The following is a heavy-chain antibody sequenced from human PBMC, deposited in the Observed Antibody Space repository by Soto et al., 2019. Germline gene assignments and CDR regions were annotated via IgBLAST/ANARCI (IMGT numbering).Heavy chain of an antibody. CDR3: ARDLGGVYDFWSGKNYYYGMDV. CDR1: GFTFSSYS. CDR2: ISSSSSTI. D-gene: IGHD3-3*01. Sequence: GSLRLSCAASGFTFSSYSMNWVRQAPGKGLEWVSYISSSSSTIYYADSVKGRFTISRDNAKNSLYLQMNSLRDEDTAVYYCARDLGGVYDFWSGKNYYYGMDVWGQGTTVTVSS. V-gene: IGHV3-48*02. J-gene: IGHJ6*02.